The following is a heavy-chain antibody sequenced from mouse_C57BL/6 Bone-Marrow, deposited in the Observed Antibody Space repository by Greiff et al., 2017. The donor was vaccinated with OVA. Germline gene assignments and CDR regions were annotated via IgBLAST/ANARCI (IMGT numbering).Heavy chain of an antibody. V-gene: IGHV1-53*01. J-gene: IGHJ1*03. D-gene: IGHD2-4*01. CDR3: ARWGGYDYDRPYHWYFDV. Sequence: VQLQQPGTELVKPGASVKLSCKASGYTFTSYWMHWVKQRPGQGLEWIGNINPSNGGTNYNEKFKSKATLTVDKSSSTAYMQLSSLTSEDSAVYYCARWGGYDYDRPYHWYFDVWGTGTTVTVSS. CDR1: GYTFTSYW. CDR2: INPSNGGT.